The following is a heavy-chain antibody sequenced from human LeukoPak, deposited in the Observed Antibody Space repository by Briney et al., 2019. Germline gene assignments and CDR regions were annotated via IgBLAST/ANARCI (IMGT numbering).Heavy chain of an antibody. Sequence: PGGSLRLSCAVSGMTFERHGMHWVRQPPGKGLEWLAFIKYDGSRTDYEDSVKGRFTVSRDNSKNTLYLEMNSLRAEDTVVYYCVKDTIFTVDPFDYWGQGTLVTVSS. CDR3: VKDTIFTVDPFDY. D-gene: IGHD3-3*01. CDR1: GMTFERHG. J-gene: IGHJ4*02. CDR2: IKYDGSRT. V-gene: IGHV3-30*02.